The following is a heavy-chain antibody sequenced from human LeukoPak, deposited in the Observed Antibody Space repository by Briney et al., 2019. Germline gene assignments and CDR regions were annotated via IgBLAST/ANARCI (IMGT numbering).Heavy chain of an antibody. J-gene: IGHJ4*02. D-gene: IGHD1-26*01. Sequence: PGGSLRLSCAASGFTFSTYSMNWVRQAPGKGLEWVSYISDSSRKIYYADSVKGRFTISRDNAKNSLYLQMNSLRAEDTAVYYCASSGSYRFDYWGQGTLVTVSS. V-gene: IGHV3-48*01. CDR2: ISDSSRKI. CDR1: GFTFSTYS. CDR3: ASSGSYRFDY.